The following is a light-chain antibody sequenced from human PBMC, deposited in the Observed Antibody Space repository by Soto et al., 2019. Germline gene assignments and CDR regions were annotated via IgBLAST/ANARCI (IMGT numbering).Light chain of an antibody. CDR2: GNN. J-gene: IGLJ3*02. CDR3: QSYDSSLSAVV. CDR1: ISNVGAGYD. Sequence: QSVLTQPPSVSGAPGQRVTISCIGSISNVGAGYDVHWYQQLPGAAPKLLISGNNNRPSGVPDRFSGSKSGTSASLAIAGLQAEDEADYYCQSYDSSLSAVVFGGGTKRTVL. V-gene: IGLV1-40*01.